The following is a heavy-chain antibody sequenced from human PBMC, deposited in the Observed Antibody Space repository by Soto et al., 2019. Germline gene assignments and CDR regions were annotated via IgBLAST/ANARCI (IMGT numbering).Heavy chain of an antibody. Sequence: AGGSLRLFPAHPGFPFNRFLVSLVLQAPGMGLEWVANIKQDGSEKCYVDSVKGRFTISRDNAKNSLYLQMNSLRAEDTAVYYCARDKACIAKTSGYDYWGQGTLVTVSS. CDR2: IKQDGSEK. CDR3: ARDKACIAKTSGYDY. V-gene: IGHV3-7*01. J-gene: IGHJ4*02. CDR1: GFPFNRFL. D-gene: IGHD6-25*01.